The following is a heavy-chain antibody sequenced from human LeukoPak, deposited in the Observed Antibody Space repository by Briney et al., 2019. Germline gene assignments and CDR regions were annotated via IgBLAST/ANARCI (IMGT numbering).Heavy chain of an antibody. CDR1: GFTFSSYG. D-gene: IGHD1-26*01. V-gene: IGHV3-33*01. CDR3: TRGYSETHIYAFDI. J-gene: IGHJ3*02. Sequence: GGSLRLSCAASGFTFSSYGMHWVRQAPGKGLEWVAVILSDGSKEFYTDSVKGRFTISRDNSKNTLYLQMNSLKTEDTAVYYCTRGYSETHIYAFDIWGQGTMVTVSS. CDR2: ILSDGSKE.